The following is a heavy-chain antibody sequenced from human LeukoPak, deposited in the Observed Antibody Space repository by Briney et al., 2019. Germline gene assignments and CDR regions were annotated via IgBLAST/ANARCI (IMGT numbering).Heavy chain of an antibody. CDR3: ARVPLSTPWSGRPAPSGYYYYGMDV. V-gene: IGHV1-2*02. D-gene: IGHD3-3*01. CDR1: GYTFTGYY. CDR2: INPNSGGT. J-gene: IGHJ6*02. Sequence: ASVKVSCKASGYTFTGYYMHWVRQAPGQGLEWMGWINPNSGGTNYAQKFQGRVTMTRDTSISTAYMELSRPRSDDTAVYYCARVPLSTPWSGRPAPSGYYYYGMDVWGQGTTVTVSS.